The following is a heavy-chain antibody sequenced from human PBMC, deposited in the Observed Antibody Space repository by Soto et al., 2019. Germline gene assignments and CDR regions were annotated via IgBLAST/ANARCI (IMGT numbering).Heavy chain of an antibody. CDR1: GFTFSSYS. CDR2: ISSSSSYI. J-gene: IGHJ6*03. CDR3: ARDAQYRSSPRYYMDV. Sequence: EVQLVESGGGLVKPRGSLRLSCAASGFTFSSYSMNWVRQAPGKGLEWVSSISSSSSYIYYADSVKGRFTISRDNAKNSLYLQMNSLRAEDTAVYYCARDAQYRSSPRYYMDVWGKGTTVTVSS. V-gene: IGHV3-21*01. D-gene: IGHD6-13*01.